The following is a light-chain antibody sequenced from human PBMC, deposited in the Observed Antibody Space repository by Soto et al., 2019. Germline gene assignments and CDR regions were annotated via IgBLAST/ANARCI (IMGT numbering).Light chain of an antibody. CDR1: NIGSKN. Sequence: SYELTQPPSVSVAPGQTARMTCGGNNIGSKNVHWYQEKPGQAPVLVVFDDSDRPSGIPERFSGSNSGNTATLTISRVEAGDEADYYCQVWDSSSDHFVFGTGTKVTVL. CDR3: QVWDSSSDHFV. CDR2: DDS. J-gene: IGLJ1*01. V-gene: IGLV3-21*02.